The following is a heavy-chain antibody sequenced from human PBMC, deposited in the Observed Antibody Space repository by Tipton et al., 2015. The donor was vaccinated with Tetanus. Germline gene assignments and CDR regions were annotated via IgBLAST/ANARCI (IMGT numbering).Heavy chain of an antibody. Sequence: TLSLTCTVSGGSVSSGSYYWSWIRQPPGKRLEWIGYIYYSGSTNYNPSLKSRVTISVDTSKNQFSLKLSSVTAADTAVYYCARRGGYYYDSSDYYPFSFDPWGQGTLVTVSS. J-gene: IGHJ5*02. CDR3: ARRGGYYYDSSDYYPFSFDP. V-gene: IGHV4-61*01. CDR2: IYYSGST. D-gene: IGHD3-22*01. CDR1: GGSVSSGSYY.